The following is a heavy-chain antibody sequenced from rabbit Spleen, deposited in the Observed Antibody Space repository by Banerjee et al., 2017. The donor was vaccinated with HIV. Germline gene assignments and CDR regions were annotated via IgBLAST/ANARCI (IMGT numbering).Heavy chain of an antibody. CDR1: GFSFSSSYY. CDR3: ARGGYGDVDGIYAPSL. Sequence: QSLEESGGDLVKPGASLTLTCTASGFSFSSSYYMCWVRQAPGKGLEWIGCIGTGIIGSTYYASWVKGRFTISKTPSTTVTLQMTSLTGADTATFFCARGGYGDVDGIYAPSLWGPGPSSPS. D-gene: IGHD2-1*01. J-gene: IGHJ4*01. CDR2: IGTGIIGST. V-gene: IGHV1S40*01.